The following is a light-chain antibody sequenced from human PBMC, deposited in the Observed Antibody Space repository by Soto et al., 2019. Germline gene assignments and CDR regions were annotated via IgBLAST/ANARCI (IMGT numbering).Light chain of an antibody. CDR2: KAS. Sequence: DIQMTQSPSTLSGSVGDRVTITCRASQSISSWLAWYQQKPGKAPKLLIFKASSLEGGVPSRFSGSRSGTDLTLTISSLQPHDFATYYCQQYDTYWTYGQGDQGGYQ. CDR3: QQYDTYWT. J-gene: IGKJ1*01. CDR1: QSISSW. V-gene: IGKV1-5*03.